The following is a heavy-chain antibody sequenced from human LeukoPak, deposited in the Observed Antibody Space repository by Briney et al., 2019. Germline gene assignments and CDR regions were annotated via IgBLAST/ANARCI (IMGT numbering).Heavy chain of an antibody. J-gene: IGHJ3*02. CDR2: IYTSGST. CDR1: GGSISSGSYY. V-gene: IGHV4-61*02. Sequence: TSETLSLTCTVSGGSISSGSYYWSWIRQPAGKGLEWIGRIYTSGSTNYNPSLKSRVTISVDTSKNQFSLKLSSVTAADTAVYYCARFSLGIAVAGTGEAFGIWGQGTMVTVSS. CDR3: ARFSLGIAVAGTGEAFGI. D-gene: IGHD6-19*01.